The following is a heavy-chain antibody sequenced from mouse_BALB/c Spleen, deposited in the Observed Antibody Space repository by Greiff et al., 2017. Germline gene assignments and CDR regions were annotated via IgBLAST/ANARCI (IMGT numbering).Heavy chain of an antibody. Sequence: VQLKESGPELVKPGASVKVSCKASGYAFTSYNMYWVKQSHGKSLEWIGYIDPYNGGTSYNQKFKGKATLTVDKSSSTAYMHLNSLTSEDSAVYYCARHYDYDGGFDYWGQGTTLTVSS. CDR3: ARHYDYDGGFDY. CDR1: GYAFTSYN. D-gene: IGHD2-4*01. V-gene: IGHV1S135*01. J-gene: IGHJ2*01. CDR2: IDPYNGGT.